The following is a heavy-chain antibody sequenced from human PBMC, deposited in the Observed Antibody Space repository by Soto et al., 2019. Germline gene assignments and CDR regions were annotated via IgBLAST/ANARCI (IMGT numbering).Heavy chain of an antibody. V-gene: IGHV1-69*01. CDR1: GGTFSSYA. Sequence: QVQLVQSGAEVKKPGSSVKVSCKASGGTFSSYAISWVRQAPGQGLEWMGGIIPIFGTANYAQTFQGRVTITADESTSTAYMELSRLRSEDKAVYYCARRIIVVAGTRYYGMDVWGQGTTVTVSS. CDR3: ARRIIVVAGTRYYGMDV. D-gene: IGHD6-19*01. CDR2: IIPIFGTA. J-gene: IGHJ6*02.